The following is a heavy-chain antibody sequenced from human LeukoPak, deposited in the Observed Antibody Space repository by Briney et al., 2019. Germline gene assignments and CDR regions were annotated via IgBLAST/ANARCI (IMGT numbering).Heavy chain of an antibody. CDR3: ARDEARVLDY. Sequence: SETLSLTCTVSGGSIRNYYWSWIRQPPGKGREWIGYVYYRGNTDYNPSLESRVTISVDTSKNQFSLKLYSVTAADTAVYYCARDEARVLDYWGQGTLVTVSS. CDR2: VYYRGNT. J-gene: IGHJ4*02. V-gene: IGHV4-59*01. CDR1: GGSIRNYY.